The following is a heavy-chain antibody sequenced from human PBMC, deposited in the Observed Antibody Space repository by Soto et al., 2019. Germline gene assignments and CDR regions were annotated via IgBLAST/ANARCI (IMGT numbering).Heavy chain of an antibody. Sequence: QVQLVQSGAEEKKPGASVKVSCTASGYIFTTSVMHWVRQAPGQRLEWMGWINAGNGDTKYSQKFQGRVTITRDTSASTAYMQLSSLRYEDTAVYYCARDPGLLEAPWGQGTLVTVSS. J-gene: IGHJ5*02. CDR1: GYIFTTSV. CDR3: ARDPGLLEAP. D-gene: IGHD3-10*01. CDR2: INAGNGDT. V-gene: IGHV1-3*05.